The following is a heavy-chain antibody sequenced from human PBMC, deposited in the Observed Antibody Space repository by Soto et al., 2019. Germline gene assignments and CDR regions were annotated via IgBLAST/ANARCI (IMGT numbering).Heavy chain of an antibody. CDR1: GDSVSSNSAA. V-gene: IGHV6-1*01. CDR3: ARAQYNWNYDQIDY. D-gene: IGHD1-7*01. Sequence: PSQTLSLTGAISGDSVSSNSAAWNWIRPSPSRGLEWLGRTYYRSKWYNDYAVSVKSRITINPDTSKNQFSLQLNSVTPEDTAVYYCARAQYNWNYDQIDYWGQGTLVTVSS. CDR2: TYYRSKWYN. J-gene: IGHJ4*02.